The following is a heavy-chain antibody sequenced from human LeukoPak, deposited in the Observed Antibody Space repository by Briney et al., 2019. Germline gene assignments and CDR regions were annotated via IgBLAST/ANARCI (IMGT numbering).Heavy chain of an antibody. CDR2: ISSSSSTI. V-gene: IGHV3-48*01. D-gene: IGHD6-19*01. J-gene: IGHJ4*02. CDR1: GFTFSSYG. Sequence: GGSLRLSCAASGFTFSSYGMHWVRQAPGKGLEWISYISSSSSTIYYTDSVKGRFTISRDNAKNSLFLQMNSLRAEDTAVYYCIVLAVTGTFGFDYWGQGTLVTVSS. CDR3: IVLAVTGTFGFDY.